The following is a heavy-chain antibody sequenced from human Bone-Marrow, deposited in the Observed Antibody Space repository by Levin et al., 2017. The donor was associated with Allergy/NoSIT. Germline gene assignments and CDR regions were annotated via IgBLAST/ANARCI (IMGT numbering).Heavy chain of an antibody. CDR1: GFTFSSYS. V-gene: IGHV3-21*01. Sequence: GESLKISCAASGFTFSSYSMNWVRQAPGKGLEWVSSISSSSSYIYYADSVKGRFTISRDNAKNSLYLQMNSLRAEDTAVYYCARYWLRFRNFDYWGQGTLVTVSS. CDR3: ARYWLRFRNFDY. D-gene: IGHD5-12*01. J-gene: IGHJ4*02. CDR2: ISSSSSYI.